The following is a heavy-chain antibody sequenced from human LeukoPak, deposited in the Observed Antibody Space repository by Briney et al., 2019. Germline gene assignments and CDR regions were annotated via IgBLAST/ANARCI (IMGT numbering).Heavy chain of an antibody. CDR3: AKDLGHVTAFDY. CDR2: ISYDGSNK. CDR1: GFTFSSYG. D-gene: IGHD2-21*02. V-gene: IGHV3-30*18. J-gene: IGHJ4*02. Sequence: GRSLRLSCAASGFTFSSYGVHWVRQAPGKGLEWVAVISYDGSNKYYADSVKGRFTISGDNSKNTLYLQMNSLRAEDTAVYYCAKDLGHVTAFDYWGQGTLVTVSS.